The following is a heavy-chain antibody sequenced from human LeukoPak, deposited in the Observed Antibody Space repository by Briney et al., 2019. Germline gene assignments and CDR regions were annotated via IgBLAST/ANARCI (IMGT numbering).Heavy chain of an antibody. V-gene: IGHV3-11*04. D-gene: IGHD3-3*01. CDR3: VESQRTIFGVVDAFDI. J-gene: IGHJ3*02. CDR1: GFTFSDYY. CDR2: ISSSGSTI. Sequence: PGGSLRLSCAASGFTFSDYYMSWIRQAPGKGLEWVSYISSSGSTIYYADSVKGRFTISRDNAKNSLYLQMNSLRAEDTAVYYCVESQRTIFGVVDAFDIWGQGTMVTVSS.